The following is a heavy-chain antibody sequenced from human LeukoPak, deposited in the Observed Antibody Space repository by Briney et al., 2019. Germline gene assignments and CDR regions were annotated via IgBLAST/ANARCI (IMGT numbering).Heavy chain of an antibody. CDR2: IYSGGNT. Sequence: GGSLRLSCAASGFTVSSNYMSWVRQAPGKGLEWVSVIYSGGNTYYADSVKGRFTISRDNSKNTLYLQMNSLRAEDTAVYYCAKDSHSWSRDYWGQGTLVTVSS. J-gene: IGHJ4*02. D-gene: IGHD6-13*01. V-gene: IGHV3-53*01. CDR1: GFTVSSNY. CDR3: AKDSHSWSRDY.